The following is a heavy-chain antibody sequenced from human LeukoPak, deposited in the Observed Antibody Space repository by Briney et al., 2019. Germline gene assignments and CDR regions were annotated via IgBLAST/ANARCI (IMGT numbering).Heavy chain of an antibody. CDR2: INHSGST. Sequence: SETLSLTCAVYGGSFSGYYWSWIRQPPGKGLEWIGVINHSGSTNYNPSLKSRVTISVDTSKNQFSLKLSSVTAADTAVYYCARLGRGLYYYYYMDVWGKGTTVTISS. CDR1: GGSFSGYY. D-gene: IGHD3-10*01. V-gene: IGHV4-34*01. J-gene: IGHJ6*03. CDR3: ARLGRGLYYYYYMDV.